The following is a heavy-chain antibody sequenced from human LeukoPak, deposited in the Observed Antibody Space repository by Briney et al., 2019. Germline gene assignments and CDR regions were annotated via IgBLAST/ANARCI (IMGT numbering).Heavy chain of an antibody. J-gene: IGHJ6*03. D-gene: IGHD3-10*01. CDR2: IVPQYGTP. Sequence: SVKVSCKPTGGTFNSYAITWVRQAPGQGLEYMGLIVPQYGTPNYARNFQGRVTITADKSTSTAYMELSSLRSEDTAVYYCARGRPSTITMVRGVNYYYYYMDVWGKGTTVTVSS. V-gene: IGHV1-69*06. CDR3: ARGRPSTITMVRGVNYYYYYMDV. CDR1: GGTFNSYA.